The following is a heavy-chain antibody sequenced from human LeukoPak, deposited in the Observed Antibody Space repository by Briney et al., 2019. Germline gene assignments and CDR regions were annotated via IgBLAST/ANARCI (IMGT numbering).Heavy chain of an antibody. V-gene: IGHV1-3*01. CDR3: AGYYDSSGSFDY. J-gene: IGHJ4*02. D-gene: IGHD3-22*01. CDR1: GYTFTSYA. CDR2: TNAGNGNT. Sequence: ASVKVSCKASGYTFTSYAMHWVRQAPGQRLEWMGWTNAGNGNTKYSQKFQGRVTITRDTSASTAYMELSSLRSEDTAVYYCAGYYDSSGSFDYWGQGTLVTVSS.